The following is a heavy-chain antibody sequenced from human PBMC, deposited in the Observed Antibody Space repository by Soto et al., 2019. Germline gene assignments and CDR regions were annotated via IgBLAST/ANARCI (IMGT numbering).Heavy chain of an antibody. CDR2: IYYSGST. CDR3: AAAPGYYDSSGYFRY. Sequence: SETLSLTCTVSGGSISSGGYYWSWIRRHPGKGLEWIGYIYYSGSTYYNPSLKSRVTISVDTSKNQFSLKLSSVTAADTAVYYCAAAPGYYDSSGYFRYWGQGTLVTVSS. D-gene: IGHD3-22*01. CDR1: GGSISSGGYY. J-gene: IGHJ4*02. V-gene: IGHV4-31*03.